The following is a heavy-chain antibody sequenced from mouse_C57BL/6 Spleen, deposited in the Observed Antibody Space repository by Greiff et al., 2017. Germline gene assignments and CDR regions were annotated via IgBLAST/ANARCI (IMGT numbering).Heavy chain of an antibody. CDR1: GYSFTDYY. CDR2: INPNYGTT. J-gene: IGHJ3*01. CDR3: ARSVRVDCYDGFAY. D-gene: IGHD2-12*01. Sequence: EVQLQESGPELVKPGASVTISCKASGYSFTDYYMNWVKQSNGKSLEWIGVINPNYGTTSYNQQFKSKATLTVDPSSSTAYMQLNSLTSEDSAVYYCARSVRVDCYDGFAYWGQGTLVTVSA. V-gene: IGHV1-39*01.